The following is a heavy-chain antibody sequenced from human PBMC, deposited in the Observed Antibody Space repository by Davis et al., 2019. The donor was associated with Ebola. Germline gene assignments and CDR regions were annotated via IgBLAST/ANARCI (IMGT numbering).Heavy chain of an antibody. Sequence: ASVKVPCKASGYTFTSYGISWVRQAPGQGLEWMGWISAYNGNTNYAQKLQGRVTMTTDTSTSTAYMELRSLRSDDTAVYYCAREAYCGGDCYSYYYYYGMDVWGQGTTVTVSS. CDR1: GYTFTSYG. CDR3: AREAYCGGDCYSYYYYYGMDV. D-gene: IGHD2-21*02. CDR2: ISAYNGNT. J-gene: IGHJ6*02. V-gene: IGHV1-18*01.